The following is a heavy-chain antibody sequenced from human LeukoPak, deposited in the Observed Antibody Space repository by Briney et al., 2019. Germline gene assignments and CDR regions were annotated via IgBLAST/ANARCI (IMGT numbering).Heavy chain of an antibody. Sequence: GGSLRLSCAASGFTFSTYTMDWARQAPGKGLEWVSSINSGGSTTHYADSVKGRFTISRDNAQNSLYLQMNSLRVDDAAVYYCLRGDSRDFWGQGTLVTVSS. CDR2: INSGGSTT. CDR1: GFTFSTYT. CDR3: LRGDSRDF. J-gene: IGHJ4*02. D-gene: IGHD3-22*01. V-gene: IGHV3-21*01.